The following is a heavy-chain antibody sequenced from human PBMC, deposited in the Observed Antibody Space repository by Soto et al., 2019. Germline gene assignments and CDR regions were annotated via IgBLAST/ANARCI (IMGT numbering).Heavy chain of an antibody. CDR1: GFTFSTYW. D-gene: IGHD3-16*01. Sequence: EVQLVESGGGLVQPGESLRLSCAASGFTFSTYWMTWVRQPPGKGLEWVANIDQDGSERYYVDSVRGRFTISRDNAKNSPYLQMNSLGVEDTAVYYCLCGGNFFVYWGQGTLVTVSP. J-gene: IGHJ4*02. CDR3: LCGGNFFVY. CDR2: IDQDGSER. V-gene: IGHV3-7*01.